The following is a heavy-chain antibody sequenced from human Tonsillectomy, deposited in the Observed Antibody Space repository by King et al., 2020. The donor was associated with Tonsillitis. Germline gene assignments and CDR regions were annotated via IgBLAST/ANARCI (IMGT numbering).Heavy chain of an antibody. V-gene: IGHV6-1*01. CDR2: TYYRSKWYN. CDR3: ARAYGTGLDFPYWYFDL. CDR1: GDSVSSNSAA. D-gene: IGHD3/OR15-3a*01. J-gene: IGHJ2*01. Sequence: VQLQQSGPGLVKPSQTLSLTCAISGDSVSSNSAAWNWIRQSPSRGLELLGRTYYRSKWYNDYAVSVKSRITISPDTSKNQFSLQLNSVTPEDTAVYYCARAYGTGLDFPYWYFDLWGRGTLVTVSS.